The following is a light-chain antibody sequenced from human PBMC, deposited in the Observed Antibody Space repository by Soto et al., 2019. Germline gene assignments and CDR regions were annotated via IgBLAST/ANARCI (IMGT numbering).Light chain of an antibody. V-gene: IGKV3-11*01. CDR3: QQRSNWLT. CDR1: QSVSSY. CDR2: DAS. J-gene: IGKJ4*01. Sequence: EIVLTQSPATLSLSPGERATLSCRASQSVSSYLAWYQQKPGQAPRLLVYDASNRATGIPARFSGSGSGTDFTLTISSLVPEDLAVYYCQQRSNWLTFGGGTKVEIK.